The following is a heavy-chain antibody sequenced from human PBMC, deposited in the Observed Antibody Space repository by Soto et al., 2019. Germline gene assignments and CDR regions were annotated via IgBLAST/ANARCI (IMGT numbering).Heavy chain of an antibody. D-gene: IGHD4-17*01. CDR3: AKGGGDYVDGNYYFDS. CDR2: ISGGGGGA. J-gene: IGHJ4*02. CDR1: GFTFSNYA. V-gene: IGHV3-23*01. Sequence: GGSLRLSCAASGFTFSNYAMSWVRQAPGKGLEWVSTISGGGGGAYCADSVKGRFNISRDNSKNTLYLQMNSLRVDDTAVYYCAKGGGDYVDGNYYFDSWGQGTLVTVSS.